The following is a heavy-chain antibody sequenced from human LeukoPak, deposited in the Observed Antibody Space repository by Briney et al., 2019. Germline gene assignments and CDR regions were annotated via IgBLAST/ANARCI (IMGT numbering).Heavy chain of an antibody. Sequence: GASVKVSFKASGYTFTSYGISWVRQTPGQGLEWMGGISTYNGNTNYAQKLQGRVTMTTDTSTSTAYMELRSLSSDDTAVYYCARGGYYDSSSYYNYWGQGTLVTVSS. CDR1: GYTFTSYG. CDR3: ARGGYYDSSSYYNY. CDR2: ISTYNGNT. D-gene: IGHD3-22*01. V-gene: IGHV1-18*01. J-gene: IGHJ4*02.